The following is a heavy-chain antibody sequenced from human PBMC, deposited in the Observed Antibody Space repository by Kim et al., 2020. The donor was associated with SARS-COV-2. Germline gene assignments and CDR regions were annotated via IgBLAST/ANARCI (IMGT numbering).Heavy chain of an antibody. CDR3: ARDFDWFPPRDAFDI. CDR2: IYHSGST. D-gene: IGHD3-9*01. Sequence: SETLSLTCTVSGSSISSGYYWGWIRQPPGKGLEWMGSIYHSGSTYYSPSLKSRVSISVDTSKNQFSLKLSSVTAADTAVYYCARDFDWFPPRDAFDIWG. V-gene: IGHV4-38-2*02. CDR1: GSSISSGYY. J-gene: IGHJ3*02.